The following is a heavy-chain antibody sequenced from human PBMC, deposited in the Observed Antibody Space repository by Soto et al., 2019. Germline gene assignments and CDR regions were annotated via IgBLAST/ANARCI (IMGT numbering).Heavy chain of an antibody. Sequence: GASVKVSCKASGYTFTGYYIHWVRQAPGQGLEWMGWINPNSGGTNYAQKFQGRVTTTRDTSISTVYMELKWLRSDDTAVYFCARAREGDYGDYRADYWGQGTLVTVSS. D-gene: IGHD4-17*01. CDR1: GYTFTGYY. V-gene: IGHV1-2*02. J-gene: IGHJ4*02. CDR3: ARAREGDYGDYRADY. CDR2: INPNSGGT.